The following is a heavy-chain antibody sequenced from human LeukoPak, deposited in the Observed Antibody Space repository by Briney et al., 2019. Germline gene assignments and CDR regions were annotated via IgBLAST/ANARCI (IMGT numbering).Heavy chain of an antibody. CDR3: ARDRPYNSGFYYYGMDV. Sequence: ASVKVSCKASGYTFTGYYMHWVRQAPGQGLEWMGWINPNSGGTNYAQKLQGRVTMTRDTSISTAYMELSRLRSDDTAVYYCARDRPYNSGFYYYGMDVWGQGTTVTVSS. CDR2: INPNSGGT. V-gene: IGHV1-2*02. D-gene: IGHD3-10*01. CDR1: GYTFTGYY. J-gene: IGHJ6*02.